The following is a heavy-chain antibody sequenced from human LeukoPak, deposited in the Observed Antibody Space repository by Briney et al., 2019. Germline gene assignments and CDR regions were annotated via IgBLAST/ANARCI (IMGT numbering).Heavy chain of an antibody. V-gene: IGHV1-69*04. J-gene: IGHJ3*02. CDR1: GGTFSSYA. CDR3: ARDRGYYYDSSGYYNAFDI. CDR2: IIPIFGIA. D-gene: IGHD3-22*01. Sequence: GASVKVSCKASGGTFSSYAISWVRQAPGQGLEWMGRIIPIFGIASYAQKFQGRVTITADKSTSTAYMELSSLRSEDTAVYYCARDRGYYYDSSGYYNAFDIWGQGTMVTVSS.